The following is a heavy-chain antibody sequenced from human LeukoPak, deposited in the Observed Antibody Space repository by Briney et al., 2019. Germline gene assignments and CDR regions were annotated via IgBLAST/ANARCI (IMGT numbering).Heavy chain of an antibody. CDR2: IKRDGSST. Sequence: GGSLRLSCAASGFTFSNYWMHWVRQAPGKGLVWVSRIKRDGSSTVYADSVKGRFTVSRDNAKNTLYLQMNSLRAEDTAVYYCARGRLGYFETWGQGTLVTVSS. D-gene: IGHD3-9*01. V-gene: IGHV3-74*01. CDR1: GFTFSNYW. J-gene: IGHJ5*02. CDR3: ARGRLGYFET.